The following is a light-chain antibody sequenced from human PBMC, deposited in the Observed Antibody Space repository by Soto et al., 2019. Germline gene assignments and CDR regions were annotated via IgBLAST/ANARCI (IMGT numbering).Light chain of an antibody. CDR1: QSVSSSY. CDR2: GAS. CDR3: QQYGSSPLYT. V-gene: IGKV3-20*01. Sequence: EIVLTQSPGTLSLSPGERATLSCRASQSVSSSYLAWYQQKPGQAPRLLIYGASSRATGIPDRFSGSGAGTEFSLTTSRLEPEDFAVYYGQQYGSSPLYTFGKGTKLEIK. J-gene: IGKJ2*01.